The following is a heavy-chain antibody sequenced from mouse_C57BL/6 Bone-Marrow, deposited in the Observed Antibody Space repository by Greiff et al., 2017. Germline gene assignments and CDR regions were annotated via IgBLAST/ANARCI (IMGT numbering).Heavy chain of an antibody. CDR2: IDPENGDT. Sequence: EVQLVESGAELVRPGASVKLSCTASGFNIKDDYMHWVKQRPEQGLEWIGWIDPENGDTEYASKFQGKATIAADTSSNTAYLQLSSLTSEDTAVYYCNHYYGSSYGAYWGQGTLVTVSA. CDR1: GFNIKDDY. J-gene: IGHJ3*01. D-gene: IGHD1-1*01. V-gene: IGHV14-4*01. CDR3: NHYYGSSYGAY.